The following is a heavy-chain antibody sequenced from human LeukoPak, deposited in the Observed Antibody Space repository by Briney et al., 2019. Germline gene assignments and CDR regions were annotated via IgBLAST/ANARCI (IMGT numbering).Heavy chain of an antibody. CDR3: ARGWIQLPIFDY. J-gene: IGHJ4*02. CDR2: IYYSGST. CDR1: GGSISSSSYY. V-gene: IGHV4-39*07. Sequence: SETLSLTCTVSGGSISSSSYYWGWIRQPPGKGLEWIGSIYYSGSTYYNPSLKSRVTISVDTSKNQFSLKLSSVTAADTAVYYCARGWIQLPIFDYWGQGTLVTVSS. D-gene: IGHD5-18*01.